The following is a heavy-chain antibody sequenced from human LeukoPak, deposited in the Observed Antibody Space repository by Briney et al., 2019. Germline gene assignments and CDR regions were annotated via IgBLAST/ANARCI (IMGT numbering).Heavy chain of an antibody. CDR2: ISGSGGST. J-gene: IGHJ4*02. V-gene: IGHV3-23*01. CDR1: GFTFSSYA. D-gene: IGHD5-18*01. CDR3: AKDRGYSYGFDY. Sequence: GGSLRLSCAASGFTFSSYAMSWVRQAPGKGLEWVSAISGSGGSTYYADSVKGRFTISRDNSKNTLYLQMNSLRAEDTAVYCCAKDRGYSYGFDYWGQGTLVTVSS.